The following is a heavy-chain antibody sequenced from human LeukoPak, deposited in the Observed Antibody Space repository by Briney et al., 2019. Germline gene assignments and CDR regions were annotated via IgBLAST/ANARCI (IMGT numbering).Heavy chain of an antibody. J-gene: IGHJ6*02. CDR2: PYYRSKWYN. CDR3: ASGFFPVAHWGNYYGRDV. V-gene: IGHV6-1*01. CDR1: GDSVSSNSIP. Sequence: SQTVSLTCAISGDSVSSNSIPWNWIRQSPSRGLEWLGRPYYRSKWYNDYAVSVKSRITINPDTSKNPVSLQLNFVTPEDAAVYYCASGFFPVAHWGNYYGRDVWGQGTTVTVSS. D-gene: IGHD3-16*01.